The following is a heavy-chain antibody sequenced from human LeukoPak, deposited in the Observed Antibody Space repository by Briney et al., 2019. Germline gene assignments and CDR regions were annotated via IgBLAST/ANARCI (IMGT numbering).Heavy chain of an antibody. V-gene: IGHV4-34*01. CDR2: INHSGST. CDR3: AGHRTNDSGSLWSFDH. D-gene: IGHD3-10*01. CDR1: GGSFSGYY. Sequence: SETLSLTCAVYGGSFSGYYWSWIRQPPGKGLEWIGEINHSGSTNYNPSLKSRVTISVDTSTNQFSLKLRSVTAADTAGYYGAGHRTNDSGSLWSFDHWGKETLVTVSS. J-gene: IGHJ4*02.